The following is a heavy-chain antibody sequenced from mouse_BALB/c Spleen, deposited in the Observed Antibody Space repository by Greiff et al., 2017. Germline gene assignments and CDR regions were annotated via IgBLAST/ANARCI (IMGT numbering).Heavy chain of an antibody. J-gene: IGHJ4*01. CDR2: INSYGGST. V-gene: IGHV5-6-3*01. Sequence: EVKLMESGGGLVQPGGSLKLSCAASGFTFSSYGMPWVRQTPDKRLELVATINSYGGSTYYPDSVKGRFTISRDNAKNTLYLQMSSLKSEDTARYYCAVDYYAMDYWGQGTSVTVSS. CDR3: AVDYYAMDY. CDR1: GFTFSSYG.